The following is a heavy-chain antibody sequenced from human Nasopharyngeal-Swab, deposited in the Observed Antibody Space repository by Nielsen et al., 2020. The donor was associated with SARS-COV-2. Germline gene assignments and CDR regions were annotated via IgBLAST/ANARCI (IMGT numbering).Heavy chain of an antibody. Sequence: GESLKISCAVSGFTFSSYSMNWVRQAPGKGLEWVSYISSSSSTIYYADSVKGRFTISRDNAKNSLYLQMNSLRDEDTAVYYCASTSDCGGDCGNYYYYGMDVWGQGTTVTVSS. CDR1: GFTFSSYS. V-gene: IGHV3-48*02. CDR3: ASTSDCGGDCGNYYYYGMDV. D-gene: IGHD2-21*02. CDR2: ISSSSSTI. J-gene: IGHJ6*02.